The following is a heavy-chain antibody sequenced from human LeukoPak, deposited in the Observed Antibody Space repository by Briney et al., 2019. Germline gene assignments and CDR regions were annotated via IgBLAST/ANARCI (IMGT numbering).Heavy chain of an antibody. D-gene: IGHD2-21*02. CDR2: VASSGTS. CDR1: GDSLNTYY. Sequence: PAETLSLTCTVSGDSLNTYYWTWVRQTPGKELEWIGFVASSGTSNYNPSLKSRVSISIDTSQNHSPLALTSVPPADTAAYYCARVVRGVVTSNWFDPWGQGTLVSVSS. CDR3: ARVVRGVVTSNWFDP. V-gene: IGHV4-59*01. J-gene: IGHJ5*02.